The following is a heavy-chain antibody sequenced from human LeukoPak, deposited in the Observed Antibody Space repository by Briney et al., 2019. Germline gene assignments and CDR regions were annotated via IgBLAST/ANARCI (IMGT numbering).Heavy chain of an antibody. V-gene: IGHV5-51*01. Sequence: GASLKISFKGSGSPFSNYWIGWVRQMPGKGLEWMGIIYPGDSDARYSPSFQGQVTISADKSISTAYLQWSSLKASDTAMYYCARRAYYYDTSGPCDYWGQGTLVTVSS. D-gene: IGHD3-22*01. J-gene: IGHJ4*02. CDR1: GSPFSNYW. CDR2: IYPGDSDA. CDR3: ARRAYYYDTSGPCDY.